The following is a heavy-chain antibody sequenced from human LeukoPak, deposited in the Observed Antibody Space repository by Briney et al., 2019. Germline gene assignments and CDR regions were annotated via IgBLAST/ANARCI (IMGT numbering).Heavy chain of an antibody. CDR1: GFTFSSYG. CDR3: ARGDYGDYSR. Sequence: PGGSLRLSCAASGFTFSSYGMHWVRQAPGKGLEWVSYISSSSSTIYYADSVKGRFTISRDNAKNSLYLQMNSLRAEDTAVYYCARGDYGDYSRWGQGTLVTVSS. D-gene: IGHD4-17*01. CDR2: ISSSSSTI. J-gene: IGHJ4*02. V-gene: IGHV3-48*01.